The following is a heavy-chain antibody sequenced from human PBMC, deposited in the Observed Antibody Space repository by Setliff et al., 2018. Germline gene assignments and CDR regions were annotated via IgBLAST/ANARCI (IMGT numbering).Heavy chain of an antibody. CDR1: GFTFSNYW. CDR3: ARDNDGKDY. CDR2: IKQDGSEK. V-gene: IGHV3-7*03. J-gene: IGHJ4*02. D-gene: IGHD1-1*01. Sequence: GGSLRLSCAASGFTFSNYWMSWVRQTPGKGLEWVAHIKQDGSEKYYVNSVKGRFTMSRDNAQNSFYLQMDSLRAEDTAMYYCARDNDGKDYWGQGTLVTVSS.